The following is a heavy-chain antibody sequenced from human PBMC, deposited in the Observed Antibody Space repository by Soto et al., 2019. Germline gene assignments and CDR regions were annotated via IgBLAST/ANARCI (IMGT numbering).Heavy chain of an antibody. J-gene: IGHJ6*02. CDR3: ASSVAGTTYYGMDV. CDR1: GFTVSSNY. V-gene: IGHV3-53*01. D-gene: IGHD6-19*01. CDR2: IYSGGST. Sequence: SLRLSCAASGFTVSSNYMSWVRQAPGKGLEWVSVIYSGGSTYYADSVKGRFTISRDNSKNTLYLQMNSLRAEDTAVYYCASSVAGTTYYGMDVWGQGTTVTVSS.